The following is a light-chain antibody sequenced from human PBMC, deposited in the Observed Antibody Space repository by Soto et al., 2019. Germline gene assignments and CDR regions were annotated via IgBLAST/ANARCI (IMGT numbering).Light chain of an antibody. J-gene: IGLJ3*02. CDR1: SANIGTDY. V-gene: IGLV1-51*02. CDR2: DNN. CDR3: ATWDHRLSAGV. Sequence: QSVLTQPPSVSAAPGQTVTISCSGSSANIGTDYVSWYQHVPGTAPKLLIYDNNKRPSEIPDRFSGSKSGTSATLGITGLQTGDEADYYCATWDHRLSAGVFGGGTKVTVL.